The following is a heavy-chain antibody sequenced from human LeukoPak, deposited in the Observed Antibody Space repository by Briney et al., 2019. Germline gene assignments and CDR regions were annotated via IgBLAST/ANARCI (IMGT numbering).Heavy chain of an antibody. Sequence: SETLSLTCTVSGGSISSYYWSWIRQPPGKGLEWIGNIYYSGSTYYNPSLKSRVTISVDTSKNQFSLKLSSVTAADTAVYYCARAYSSSSFYFDYWGLGTLVTVSS. CDR1: GGSISSYY. CDR3: ARAYSSSSFYFDY. V-gene: IGHV4-59*12. D-gene: IGHD6-6*01. J-gene: IGHJ4*02. CDR2: IYYSGST.